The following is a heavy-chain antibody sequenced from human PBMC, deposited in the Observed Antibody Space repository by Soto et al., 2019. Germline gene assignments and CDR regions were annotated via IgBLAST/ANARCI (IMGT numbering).Heavy chain of an antibody. Sequence: QVQVVQSGAEVKQPGSSVKVSCKVSGGTFSTYSISWVRQAPGQGLEWVGGIIPIFGAAKHAQKFQGRVTITADDTTSTVYMELSGLRSADTAVYFCARDGDRVTARHWGQGTLVTVSS. V-gene: IGHV1-69*01. J-gene: IGHJ4*02. CDR3: ARDGDRVTARH. CDR2: IIPIFGAA. CDR1: GGTFSTYS. D-gene: IGHD7-27*01.